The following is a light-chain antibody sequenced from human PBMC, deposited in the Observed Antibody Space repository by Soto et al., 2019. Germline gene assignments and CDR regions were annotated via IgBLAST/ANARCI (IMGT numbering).Light chain of an antibody. CDR2: AAS. V-gene: IGKV1-17*01. CDR1: QGIRND. CDR3: LQRKSYPFT. Sequence: RVTQSPSSVSASVGDRVTITCRASQGIRNDLGWYQQKPGKAPKRLIYAASSLQSGVPSRISDSESGTEFTITISSLQPEDFATYYCLQRKSYPFTFGPGTKVDIK. J-gene: IGKJ3*01.